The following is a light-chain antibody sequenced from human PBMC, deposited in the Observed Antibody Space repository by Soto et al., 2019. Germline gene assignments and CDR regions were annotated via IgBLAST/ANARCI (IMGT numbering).Light chain of an antibody. CDR3: QQYGSSPPLT. CDR1: QSVSIN. V-gene: IGKV3-20*01. J-gene: IGKJ4*01. Sequence: EVVLTQFPGTLSLSPGERATLSCRASQSVSINLAWYQQKPGQAPRLLIYGASSRATGIPDRFSGSGSGTDFTLTISRLEPEDFAVYYCQQYGSSPPLTFGGGTKVDI. CDR2: GAS.